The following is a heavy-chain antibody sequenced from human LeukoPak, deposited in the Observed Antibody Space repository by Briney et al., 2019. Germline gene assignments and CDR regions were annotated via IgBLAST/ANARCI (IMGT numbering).Heavy chain of an antibody. CDR2: ISAYNGNT. J-gene: IGHJ5*02. CDR3: ARGLARLGELSLSWFDP. D-gene: IGHD3-16*02. CDR1: GYTFTSYG. V-gene: IGHV1-18*01. Sequence: ASVKVSCKASGYTFTSYGISWVRQAPGQGLEWMGWISAYNGNTNYAQKLQGRVTMTTDTSTSTAYMELRSLRSDDTAVYYCARGLARLGELSLSWFDPWGQGTLVTVSS.